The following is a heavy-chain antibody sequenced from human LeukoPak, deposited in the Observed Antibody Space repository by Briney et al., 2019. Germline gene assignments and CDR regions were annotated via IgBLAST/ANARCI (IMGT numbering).Heavy chain of an antibody. CDR2: IYHSEST. CDR3: ARDPGGYYDFWSGYLSATMDV. J-gene: IGHJ6*03. V-gene: IGHV4-38-2*02. CDR1: GYSISGGYY. D-gene: IGHD3-3*01. Sequence: SETLSLTCAVSGYSISGGYYWGWIRQPPGKGLEWIGSIYHSESTYYNPSLKRRVTISVDTSKNQFSLKLSSVTAADTAVYYCARDPGGYYDFWSGYLSATMDVWGKGTTVTVSS.